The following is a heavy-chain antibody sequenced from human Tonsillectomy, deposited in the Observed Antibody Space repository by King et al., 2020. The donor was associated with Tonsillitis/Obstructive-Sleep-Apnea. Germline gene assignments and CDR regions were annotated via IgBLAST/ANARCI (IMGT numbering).Heavy chain of an antibody. Sequence: VQLVESGGGVVQPGRSLRLSCVASGFTFSSYGMHWVRQAPGKGLEWVAVIWYDGSNKYYADSVKGRFTISRDNSKNTLYLQMNSLRAEDTAVYYCARGLDVNGWVQADYWGQGTLVTVSS. CDR1: GFTFSSYG. D-gene: IGHD6-19*01. V-gene: IGHV3-33*01. J-gene: IGHJ4*02. CDR3: ARGLDVNGWVQADY. CDR2: IWYDGSNK.